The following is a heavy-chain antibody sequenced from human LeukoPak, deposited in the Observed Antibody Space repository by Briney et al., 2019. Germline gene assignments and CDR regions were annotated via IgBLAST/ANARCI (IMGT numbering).Heavy chain of an antibody. J-gene: IGHJ4*02. Sequence: SETLSLTCTVSGGSVRSSSYYWGCIRQPPGKGLEWIGSVHYNGSTCYNPSLGGRVIMSIDTSKNQFSLKLTSVTAADTAMYYCARDRGVPRPYYIDQWGQGTLVTVSS. D-gene: IGHD3-10*01. CDR3: ARDRGVPRPYYIDQ. CDR1: GGSVRSSSYY. CDR2: VHYNGST. V-gene: IGHV4-39*07.